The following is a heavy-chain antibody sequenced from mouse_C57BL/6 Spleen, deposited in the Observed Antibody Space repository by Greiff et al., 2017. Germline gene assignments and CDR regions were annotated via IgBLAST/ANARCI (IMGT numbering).Heavy chain of an antibody. CDR2: IYPGSGST. D-gene: IGHD1-1*02. CDR1: GYTFTSYW. J-gene: IGHJ3*01. CDR3: ARSETGAWLAY. Sequence: QVQLKQPGAELVKPGASVKMSCKASGYTFTSYWITWVKQRPGQGLEWIGDIYPGSGSTNYNEKFKSKATLTVDTSSSTAYMQLSSLTSEDSAVYYCARSETGAWLAYWGQGTLVTVSA. V-gene: IGHV1-55*01.